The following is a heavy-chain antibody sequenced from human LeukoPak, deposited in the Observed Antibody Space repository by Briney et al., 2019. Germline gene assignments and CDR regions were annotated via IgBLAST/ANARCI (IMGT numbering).Heavy chain of an antibody. CDR1: GFTFRIYG. J-gene: IGHJ4*02. V-gene: IGHV3-21*05. D-gene: IGHD5-24*01. CDR2: IGHTGSDT. CDR3: ARATRNGYDY. Sequence: GGSLRLSCAASGFTFRIYGMNWVRQAPGKGPEWASYIGHTGSDTYYADSVKGRFTVSRDNAKNSLYLQMNSLRVEDTAVYYCARATRNGYDYWGQGTLVTVSS.